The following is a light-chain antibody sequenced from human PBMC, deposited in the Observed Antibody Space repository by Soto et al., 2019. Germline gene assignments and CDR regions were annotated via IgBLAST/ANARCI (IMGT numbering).Light chain of an antibody. CDR2: GAS. CDR3: PQYASSWT. CDR1: QSVSSSY. Sequence: EIVLTQSPGTLSLSPGERATLSCRASQSVSSSYLAWYQQKPGQAPRLLIYGASSRATGIPDRFSGSGSGTDFTLTISSLQPEDSAVYFCPQYASSWTFGQGTNVEIK. V-gene: IGKV3-20*01. J-gene: IGKJ1*01.